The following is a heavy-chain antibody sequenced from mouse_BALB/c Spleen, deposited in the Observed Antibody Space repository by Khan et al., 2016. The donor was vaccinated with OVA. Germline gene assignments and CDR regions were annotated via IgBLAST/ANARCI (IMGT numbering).Heavy chain of an antibody. Sequence: EVELVESGGDLVKPGGSLKLSCAASGFSFSNYAMSWVRQTPGKRLEWVASISSGGTTYYPDSVKGRLTISRDNARNILYLQMNSLRSDDTAIFYCARDYWFTYWGQGTLVTVSA. D-gene: IGHD1-1*02. CDR2: ISSGGTT. CDR1: GFSFSNYA. V-gene: IGHV5-6-5*01. CDR3: ARDYWFTY. J-gene: IGHJ3*01.